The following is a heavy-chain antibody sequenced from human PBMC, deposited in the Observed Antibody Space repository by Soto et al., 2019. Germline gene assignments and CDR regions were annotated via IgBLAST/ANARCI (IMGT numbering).Heavy chain of an antibody. J-gene: IGHJ4*02. V-gene: IGHV4-31*03. CDR3: AREDSSGYFHY. CDR2: ISYSGST. D-gene: IGHD3-22*01. CDR1: GGSISSGGYY. Sequence: PSETLSLTCTVSGGSISSGGYYWSWIRQHPGKGLEWIGYISYSGSTYYNPSLKSRVTISIDTSKNQFSLKLNSVTAADTAVYYCAREDSSGYFHYWGQGTLVTV.